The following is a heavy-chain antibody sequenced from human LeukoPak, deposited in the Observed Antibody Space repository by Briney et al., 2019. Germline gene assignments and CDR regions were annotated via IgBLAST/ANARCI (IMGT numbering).Heavy chain of an antibody. J-gene: IGHJ6*02. V-gene: IGHV3-53*01. CDR2: IYSGGST. CDR3: ASSDESATYYDFWSGYFYYYGMDV. Sequence: GGSLRLSCAASGFTFSSNYMSWVRQAPGKGLEWVSVIYSGGSTYNADSEKGGFTTSRDNSTNTLDFQMNSLRAEEKAVYYCASSDESATYYDFWSGYFYYYGMDVWGQGTTVTVSS. D-gene: IGHD3-3*01. CDR1: GFTFSSNY.